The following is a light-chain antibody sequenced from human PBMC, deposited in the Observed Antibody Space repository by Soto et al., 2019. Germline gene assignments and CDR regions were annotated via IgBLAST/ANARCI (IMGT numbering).Light chain of an antibody. J-gene: IGKJ4*01. V-gene: IGKV3-11*01. CDR2: DAS. Sequence: EIVLTQSPATLSLSPGERATLSCRASQSVSSYLAWYQQKPGQAPRLLIYDASNRATGIPARFSGSGSWTDFTLTTSSLEPEDFAVYYCQERSNWPRLTFGGGTKVEIK. CDR1: QSVSSY. CDR3: QERSNWPRLT.